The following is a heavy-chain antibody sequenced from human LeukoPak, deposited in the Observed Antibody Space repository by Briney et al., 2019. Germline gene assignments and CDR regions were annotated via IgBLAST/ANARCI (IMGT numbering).Heavy chain of an antibody. CDR2: IYYSGST. V-gene: IGHV4-59*01. CDR3: ARAGRVAGTLRFDY. Sequence: SETLSLTCTVSGGSISSYYWSWIRQPPGKGLEWMGYIYYSGSTNYNPSLKSRVTISVDTSKNQFSLKLSSVTAADTAVYYCARAGRVAGTLRFDYWGQGTLVTVSS. J-gene: IGHJ4*02. CDR1: GGSISSYY. D-gene: IGHD6-19*01.